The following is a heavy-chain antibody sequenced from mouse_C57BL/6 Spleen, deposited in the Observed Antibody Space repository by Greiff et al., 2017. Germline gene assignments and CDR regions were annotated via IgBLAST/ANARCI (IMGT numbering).Heavy chain of an antibody. CDR1: GYTFTSYW. CDR3: ARGEGLLLYYYAMDY. V-gene: IGHV1-55*01. J-gene: IGHJ4*01. D-gene: IGHD2-3*01. CDR2: IYPGSGST. Sequence: VQLQESGAELVKPGASVKMSCKASGYTFTSYWITWVKQRPGQGLEWIGDIYPGSGSTNYNEKFKSKATLTVDTSSSTAYMQLSSLTSEDSAVYYGARGEGLLLYYYAMDYWGQGTSVTVSS.